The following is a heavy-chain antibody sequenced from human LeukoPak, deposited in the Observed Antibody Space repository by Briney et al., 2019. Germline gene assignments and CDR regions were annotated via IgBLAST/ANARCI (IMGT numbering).Heavy chain of an antibody. D-gene: IGHD6-19*01. J-gene: IGHJ6*02. V-gene: IGHV4-59*01. CDR2: IYYSGTT. CDR1: GGSISSYY. Sequence: SETLSLTCTVSGGSISSYYWSWIRQPPGKGLEWIGYIYYSGTTNYNPSLKSRVTISVDTSKNQFSLKLSSVTAADTAVYYCARGQGSGWYFSYYYYGMDVWGQGTTVTVSS. CDR3: ARGQGSGWYFSYYYYGMDV.